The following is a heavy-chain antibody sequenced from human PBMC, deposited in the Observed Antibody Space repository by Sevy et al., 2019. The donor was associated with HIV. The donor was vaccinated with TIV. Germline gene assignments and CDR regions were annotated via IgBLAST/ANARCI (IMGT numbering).Heavy chain of an antibody. V-gene: IGHV3-30-3*01. CDR2: ISYDGSFK. CDR1: GFIFSTYT. CDR3: ASDRTYYFYY. J-gene: IGHJ4*02. Sequence: GGSLRLSCAASGFIFSTYTMHWVRQAPGKGLEWVAVISYDGSFKDYADSVKGRFTISGDNSKNTLYLLMSGLRAEDTAVYYCASDRTYYFYYWGQGTLVTVSS.